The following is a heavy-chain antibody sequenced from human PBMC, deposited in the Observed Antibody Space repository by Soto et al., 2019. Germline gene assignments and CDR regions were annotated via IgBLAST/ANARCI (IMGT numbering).Heavy chain of an antibody. Sequence: EVQLVESGGGLVQPGGSLRLSCAASGFSFSTYSMKWVRQAQGKGLEWVSYISSRSYTIYYVDSVKGRFTISRDNAKKSLYLQMNSLRDEDTDVYYCARGGSSSDNRMDVSGQGTTVTVSS. V-gene: IGHV3-48*02. CDR3: ARGGSSSDNRMDV. J-gene: IGHJ6*02. CDR1: GFSFSTYS. D-gene: IGHD6-6*01. CDR2: ISSRSYTI.